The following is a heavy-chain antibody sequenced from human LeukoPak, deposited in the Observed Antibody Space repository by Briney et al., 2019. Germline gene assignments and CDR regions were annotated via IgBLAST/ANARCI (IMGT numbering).Heavy chain of an antibody. D-gene: IGHD2-8*01. CDR1: GFTFSSYG. V-gene: IGHV3-30*18. J-gene: IGHJ6*03. CDR2: ISYDGSNK. CDR3: AKDANLMVVWRVYYYHYYMDV. Sequence: PGRSLRLSCAASGFTFSSYGMHWVRQAPGKGLEWVAVISYDGSNKYYADSVKGRFTISRDNSKNTLYLQMNSLRAEDTAVYYCAKDANLMVVWRVYYYHYYMDVWGKGTTVTVSS.